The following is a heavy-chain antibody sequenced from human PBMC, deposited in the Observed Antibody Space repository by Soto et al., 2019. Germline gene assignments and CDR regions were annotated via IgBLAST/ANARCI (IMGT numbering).Heavy chain of an antibody. J-gene: IGHJ6*02. D-gene: IGHD4-4*01. CDR1: GYTFTSYD. CDR3: ASSNLYSNYRYYYYGMDV. V-gene: IGHV1-8*01. CDR2: MNPNRGNT. Sequence: ASVKVSCKASGYTFTSYDINGVRQATGQGVEWMGWMNPNRGNTGYAQKFQGRVTMTRNTSISTAYMELSSLRSEDTAVYYCASSNLYSNYRYYYYGMDVWGQGTTVTVSS.